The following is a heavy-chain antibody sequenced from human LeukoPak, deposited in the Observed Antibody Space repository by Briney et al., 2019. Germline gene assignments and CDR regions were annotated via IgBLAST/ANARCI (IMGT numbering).Heavy chain of an antibody. Sequence: TGGSLRLSCAASGFIFSSYSMSWVRQTPGKGLELVANINIDGSQRYHADSVEGRFTISRDNVKNTLYLQMSSLRVEDTAVYYCARDPGWGALDYWGQGALVIVSS. CDR3: ARDPGWGALDY. V-gene: IGHV3-7*03. J-gene: IGHJ4*02. D-gene: IGHD3-16*01. CDR2: INIDGSQR. CDR1: GFIFSSYS.